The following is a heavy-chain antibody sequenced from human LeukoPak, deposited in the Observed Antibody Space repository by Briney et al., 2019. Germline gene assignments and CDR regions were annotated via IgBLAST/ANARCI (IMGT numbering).Heavy chain of an antibody. Sequence: GASVKVSCKASGYTFTCYYMHWVRQAPGQGLDWMGWINPNSGGTNYAQKFQGRVTMTRDTSISTAYMELSRLRSDDTAVYYCARDLSGSGSYAFDIWGQGTMVTVSS. CDR1: GYTFTCYY. D-gene: IGHD1-26*01. J-gene: IGHJ3*02. CDR2: INPNSGGT. V-gene: IGHV1-2*02. CDR3: ARDLSGSGSYAFDI.